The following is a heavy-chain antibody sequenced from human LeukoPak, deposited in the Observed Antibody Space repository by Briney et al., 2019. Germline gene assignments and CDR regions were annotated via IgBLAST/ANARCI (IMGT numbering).Heavy chain of an antibody. Sequence: GGSLRLPCAASGFTFSSYGMHWVRQAPGKGLEWVAFIRYDGSNKYYADSVKGRFTISRDNSKNTLYLQMNSLRAEDTAVYYCARAVYYDFWSGYVAWFDPWGQGTLVTVSS. V-gene: IGHV3-30*02. CDR1: GFTFSSYG. CDR3: ARAVYYDFWSGYVAWFDP. J-gene: IGHJ5*02. CDR2: IRYDGSNK. D-gene: IGHD3-3*01.